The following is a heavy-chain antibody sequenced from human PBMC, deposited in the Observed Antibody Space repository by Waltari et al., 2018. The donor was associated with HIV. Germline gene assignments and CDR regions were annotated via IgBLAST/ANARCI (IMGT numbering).Heavy chain of an antibody. D-gene: IGHD2-2*01. CDR3: ARGVVVVPAAVNYYYYGMDV. V-gene: IGHV1-69*12. CDR1: GGTFSSYA. J-gene: IGHJ6*02. CDR2: IIPIFGTA. Sequence: QVQLVQSGAAVKKPGSSVKVSCKASGGTFSSYAISWVRTAPGQGLGWMGGIIPIFGTANYAQKFQGRVTITADESTSTAYMELSSLRSEDTAVYYCARGVVVVPAAVNYYYYGMDVWGQGTTVTVSS.